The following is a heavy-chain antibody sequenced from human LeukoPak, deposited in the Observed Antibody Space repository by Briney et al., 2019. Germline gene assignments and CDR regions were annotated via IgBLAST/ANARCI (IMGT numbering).Heavy chain of an antibody. CDR2: IHSSEGT. CDR3: ARHVYGEGMVV. D-gene: IGHD4-17*01. Sequence: SETLSLTCTVSGGSLNGYYWGWIRQPPGEGLECIGYIHSSEGTAHNDSLKSRLTISLDTSKNQFSLTLSSVTAADTAVYYCARHVYGEGMVVWGKGTTVTVSS. J-gene: IGHJ6*04. V-gene: IGHV4-59*08. CDR1: GGSLNGYY.